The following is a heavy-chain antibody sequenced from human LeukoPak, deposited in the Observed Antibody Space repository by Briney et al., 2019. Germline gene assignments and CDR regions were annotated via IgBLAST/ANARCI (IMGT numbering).Heavy chain of an antibody. CDR2: ISYDGSNK. J-gene: IGHJ4*02. CDR3: ARVWGYCSSTSCYGGGYFDY. D-gene: IGHD2-2*01. V-gene: IGHV3-30*04. CDR1: GFTFSSYA. Sequence: QAGGSLRLSCAASGFTFSSYAMHWVRQAPGKGLEWVAVISYDGSNKYYADSVKGRFTISRDNAKNSLYLQVNSLRAEDTAVYYCARVWGYCSSTSCYGGGYFDYWGQGTLVTVSS.